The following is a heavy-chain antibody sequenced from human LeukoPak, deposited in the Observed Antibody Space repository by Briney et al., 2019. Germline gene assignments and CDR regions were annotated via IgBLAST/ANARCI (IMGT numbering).Heavy chain of an antibody. CDR3: ARDDMIVVVGAFDI. D-gene: IGHD3-22*01. V-gene: IGHV4-4*07. Sequence: SETLSLTCAVYGGSFSGYYWSWIRQPAGKGLEWIGRIYTSGSTNYNPSLKSRVTMSVDTSKNQFSLKLSSVTAADTAVYYCARDDMIVVVGAFDIWGQGTMVTVSS. CDR1: GGSFSGYY. J-gene: IGHJ3*02. CDR2: IYTSGST.